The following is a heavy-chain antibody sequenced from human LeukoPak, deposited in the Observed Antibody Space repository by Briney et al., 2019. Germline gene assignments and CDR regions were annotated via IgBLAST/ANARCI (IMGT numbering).Heavy chain of an antibody. CDR3: ARGGDGARLGY. V-gene: IGHV4-34*01. CDR2: INHSGST. Sequence: PSETLSLTCAVYGGSFSGYYWSWIRHPPGKGLEWIGEINHSGSTFYNPSLTSRVRMSIDTSKNHFSLELNSVTAADTAVYYCARGGDGARLGYWGRGTLVTVSS. CDR1: GGSFSGYY. D-gene: IGHD3-10*01. J-gene: IGHJ4*02.